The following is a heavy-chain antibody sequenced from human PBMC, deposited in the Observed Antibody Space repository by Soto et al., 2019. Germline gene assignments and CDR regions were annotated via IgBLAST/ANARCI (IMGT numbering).Heavy chain of an antibody. J-gene: IGHJ4*02. CDR1: GFTFSDYY. V-gene: IGHV3-11*01. D-gene: IGHD6-13*01. CDR2: ISGSGSIT. Sequence: PVGSLRLSCAASGFTFSDYYMSWFRHAPGKGLEWVSYISGSGSITHDADSVKGRFTISRDNAKNSLYLQMNSLRAEDTAIYYCARVGSTLAAGTPDYWGQGTLVTVSS. CDR3: ARVGSTLAAGTPDY.